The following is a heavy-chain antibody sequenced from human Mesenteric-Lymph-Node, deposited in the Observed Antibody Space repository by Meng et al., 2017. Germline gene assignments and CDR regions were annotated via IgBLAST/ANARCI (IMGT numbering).Heavy chain of an antibody. J-gene: IGHJ4*02. D-gene: IGHD6-19*01. CDR3: ARVQKPYSSGWYVDY. Sequence: GGSLRLSCAASGFTFSSYSMNWVRQAPGKGLEWVSSISSSSSYIYYADSVKGRFTISRDNAKNSLYLQMNSLRAEDTAVYYCARVQKPYSSGWYVDYWGQGTLVTGSS. CDR2: ISSSSSYI. V-gene: IGHV3-21*01. CDR1: GFTFSSYS.